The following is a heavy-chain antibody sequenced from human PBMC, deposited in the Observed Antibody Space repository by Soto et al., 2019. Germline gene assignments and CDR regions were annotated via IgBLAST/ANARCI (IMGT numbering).Heavy chain of an antibody. CDR1: GFSLSTSGVG. Sequence: SGPTLVNPTQTLALTCTFSGFSLSTSGVGVGWIRQPPGKALEWLALIYWDDDKCYSPSLKSRLTITKDTSKNQVVLTMTNMDPVDTATYYCAHTAPMTTVTYFDYWGQGTLVTVSS. J-gene: IGHJ4*02. CDR2: IYWDDDK. CDR3: AHTAPMTTVTYFDY. V-gene: IGHV2-5*02. D-gene: IGHD4-17*01.